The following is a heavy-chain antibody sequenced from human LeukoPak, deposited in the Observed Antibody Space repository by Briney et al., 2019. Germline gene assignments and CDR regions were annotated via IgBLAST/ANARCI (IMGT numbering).Heavy chain of an antibody. D-gene: IGHD3-22*01. Sequence: ASVKVSSKASGYTFTAYYMHWVRQAPGQGLEWMGWINPNSGGTNYAQKFQGRVTMTRDTSISTAYMELSRLRSDDTAVYYCASHTMIPVVIITDSFDTWGQGTVVTVSS. CDR3: ASHTMIPVVIITDSFDT. J-gene: IGHJ3*02. V-gene: IGHV1-2*02. CDR1: GYTFTAYY. CDR2: INPNSGGT.